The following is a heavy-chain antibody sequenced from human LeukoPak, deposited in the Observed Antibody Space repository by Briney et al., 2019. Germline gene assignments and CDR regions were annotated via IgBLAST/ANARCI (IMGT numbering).Heavy chain of an antibody. Sequence: PGGSLRLSCVASGFTFSSYEMNWVRQAPGKGLEWVSFISSSGSTSYYADSVKGRFTISRDNAKNSLYLQMNSLRAEDTAVYYCARDWPTIAAAGTIPEYFQHWGQGTLVTVSS. D-gene: IGHD6-13*01. CDR3: ARDWPTIAAAGTIPEYFQH. CDR1: GFTFSSYE. J-gene: IGHJ1*01. V-gene: IGHV3-48*03. CDR2: ISSSGSTS.